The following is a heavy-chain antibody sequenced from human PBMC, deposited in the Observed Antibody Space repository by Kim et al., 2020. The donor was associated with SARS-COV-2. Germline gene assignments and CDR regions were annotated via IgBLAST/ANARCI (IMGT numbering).Heavy chain of an antibody. CDR3: ARAGRTFFGVVGAFDI. V-gene: IGHV4-31*03. CDR2: IYYSGST. D-gene: IGHD3-3*01. J-gene: IGHJ3*02. CDR1: GGSISSGGYY. Sequence: SETLSLTCTVSGGSISSGGYYWSWIRQHPGKGLKWIGYIYYSGSTYYNPSLKSRVTISVDTSKNQFSLKLSSVTAADTAVYYCARAGRTFFGVVGAFDIWGQGTMVTVSS.